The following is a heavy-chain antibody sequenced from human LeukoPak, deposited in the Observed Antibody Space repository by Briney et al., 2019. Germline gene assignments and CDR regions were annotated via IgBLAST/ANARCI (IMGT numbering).Heavy chain of an antibody. D-gene: IGHD5-18*01. Sequence: GGSLRLSCAASGFSFDDYAMHWVRQAPGKGLEWVSGISWNSGNIGYADSVRGRFTISRDNAKNSLYLQMNSLRADDTALYYCAKDTRGYSYGSYFDYWGQGTLVTVSS. V-gene: IGHV3-9*01. CDR1: GFSFDDYA. CDR3: AKDTRGYSYGSYFDY. CDR2: ISWNSGNI. J-gene: IGHJ4*02.